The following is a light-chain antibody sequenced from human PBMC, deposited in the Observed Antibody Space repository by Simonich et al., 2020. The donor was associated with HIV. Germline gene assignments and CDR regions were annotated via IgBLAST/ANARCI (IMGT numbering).Light chain of an antibody. Sequence: QSALTQPASVSGSPGPSITISCTGSSSDVGSYNLVSWYQHHPGKAPKLVIYEGSKRPSEISNRFSGSKSGNTASLTISGLQAEDEADYYCCSYADNSSPHVVFGGGTKVTVL. J-gene: IGLJ2*01. CDR2: EGS. CDR1: SSDVGSYNL. CDR3: CSYADNSSPHVV. V-gene: IGLV2-23*01.